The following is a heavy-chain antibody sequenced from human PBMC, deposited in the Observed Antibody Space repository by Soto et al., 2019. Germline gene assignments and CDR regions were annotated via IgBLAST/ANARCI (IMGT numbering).Heavy chain of an antibody. V-gene: IGHV5-51*01. CDR2: IYPGDSDT. CDR1: GYSFTSYW. CDR3: ARRAGSYYDALRHYYYGMDV. Sequence: ESLKISCKGSGYSFTSYWIGWVRQMPGKGLEWMGIIYPGDSDTRYSPSFQGQVTISADKSISTAYLQWSSLKASDTAMYYCARRAGSYYDALRHYYYGMDVWGQGTTVTVSS. D-gene: IGHD1-26*01. J-gene: IGHJ6*02.